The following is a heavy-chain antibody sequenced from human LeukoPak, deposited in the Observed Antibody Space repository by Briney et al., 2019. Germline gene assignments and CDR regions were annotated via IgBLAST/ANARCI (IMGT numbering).Heavy chain of an antibody. D-gene: IGHD3-22*01. CDR1: GYTFTSYG. CDR2: INTNTGNP. J-gene: IGHJ3*02. Sequence: ASVKVSCKASGYTFTSYGISWVRQAPGQGLEWMGWINTNTGNPTYAQGFTGRFVFSLDTSVSTAYLQISSLKAEDTAVYYCARDRGSSTYYYDSTTHAFDIWGQGTMVSVSS. V-gene: IGHV7-4-1*02. CDR3: ARDRGSSTYYYDSTTHAFDI.